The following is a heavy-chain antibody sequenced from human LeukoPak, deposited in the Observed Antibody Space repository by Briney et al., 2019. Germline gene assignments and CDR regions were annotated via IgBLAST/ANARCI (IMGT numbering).Heavy chain of an antibody. CDR1: GFTVSSNY. CDR2: IYSGGST. J-gene: IGHJ3*01. D-gene: IGHD6-6*01. CDR3: ARSSYSSSSSV. Sequence: GGSLRLSCAASGFTVSSNYMSWVRQAPGKGLEWVSVIYSGGSTYYADSVKGRFTISRDNSKNTLYLQMNSLRAEDTAVYYCARSSYSSSSSVWGRGTMVTVSS. V-gene: IGHV3-53*01.